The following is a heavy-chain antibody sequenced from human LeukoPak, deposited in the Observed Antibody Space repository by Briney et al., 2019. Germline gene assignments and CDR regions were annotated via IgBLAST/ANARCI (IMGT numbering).Heavy chain of an antibody. J-gene: IGHJ4*02. CDR2: ISSSGSYI. CDR1: GFTFSTHS. Sequence: PGGSLRLSCAASGFTFSTHSMNWVRQAPAKGLEWASSISSSGSYIYYADSVKGRFNIFRDHAKTSLYLQMDSLRAEDTAVYYCARDSYDRSGYLDYWGQGTLVTVSS. D-gene: IGHD3-22*01. V-gene: IGHV3-21*01. CDR3: ARDSYDRSGYLDY.